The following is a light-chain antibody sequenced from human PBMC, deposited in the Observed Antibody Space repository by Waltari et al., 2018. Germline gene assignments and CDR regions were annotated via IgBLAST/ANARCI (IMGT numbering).Light chain of an antibody. CDR3: QQYDISPLT. Sequence: EIVLTQSPGTLSLSPGEIATLPCRASQTFRTTYLAWYQQKPGQAPTLLSYGASSRATDIPDRFSGSGSGTDFSLTISSLEPEDFAVYYCQQYDISPLTFGGGTKVETK. CDR2: GAS. CDR1: QTFRTTY. V-gene: IGKV3-20*01. J-gene: IGKJ4*01.